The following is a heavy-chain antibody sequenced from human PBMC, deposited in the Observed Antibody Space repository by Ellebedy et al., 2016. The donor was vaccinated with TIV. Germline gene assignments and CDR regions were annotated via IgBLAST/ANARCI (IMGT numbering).Heavy chain of an antibody. CDR1: GYSFTDYY. D-gene: IGHD1-1*01. V-gene: IGHV1-2*02. CDR3: AKDRGTYTFDF. CDR2: IVPNSGDT. Sequence: ASVKVSCXASGYSFTDYYMHWVRQAPGQGLEWMGWIVPNSGDTEYAQKFQDKVTLTRDTSISTSYMELSSLTSDDTAVYYCAKDRGTYTFDFWGQGSLVTVSS. J-gene: IGHJ4*02.